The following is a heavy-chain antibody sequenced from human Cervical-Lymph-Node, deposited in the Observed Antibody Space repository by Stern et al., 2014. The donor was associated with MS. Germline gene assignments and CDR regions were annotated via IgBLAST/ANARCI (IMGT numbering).Heavy chain of an antibody. CDR2: VYDGGST. CDR3: ATIDV. CDR1: GDSMYSSSYY. Sequence: QLQLQESGPGLVKPSETLSLTCSVSGDSMYSSSYYWGWIRQPPGKGLEWIGTVYDGGSTYYNPSLKSRLTLSVDMSKNQFSLKLSSVTAADAGVYYCATIDVWGPGTTVTVSS. J-gene: IGHJ6*02. V-gene: IGHV4-39*01.